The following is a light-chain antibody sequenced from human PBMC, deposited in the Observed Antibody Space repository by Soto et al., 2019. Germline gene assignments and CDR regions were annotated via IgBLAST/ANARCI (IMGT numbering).Light chain of an antibody. V-gene: IGLV2-8*01. CDR2: EVS. CDR3: NSYAGSNNWV. Sequence: QSALTQPPSASGSPGQSVTISCTGTSSDVGGYNYVSWYQQHPGKAPKLMIYEVSKRPSVVPDRFSGSKSGNTASLPVSGLQAEDEADYYCNSYAGSNNWVFGGGTKLTVL. J-gene: IGLJ3*02. CDR1: SSDVGGYNY.